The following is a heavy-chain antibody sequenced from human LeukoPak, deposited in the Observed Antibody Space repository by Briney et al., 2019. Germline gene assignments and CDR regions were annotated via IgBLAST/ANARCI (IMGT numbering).Heavy chain of an antibody. V-gene: IGHV3-30-3*01. D-gene: IGHD3-9*01. CDR2: ISYDGSNK. J-gene: IGHJ4*02. Sequence: GGSLRLSCAASGFTFSSYAMSWVRQAPGKGLEWVAVISYDGSNKYYADSVKGRFTISRDNSKNTLYLQMNSLRAEDTAVYYCAISGRDILTGYFSYWGQGTLVTVSS. CDR1: GFTFSSYA. CDR3: AISGRDILTGYFSY.